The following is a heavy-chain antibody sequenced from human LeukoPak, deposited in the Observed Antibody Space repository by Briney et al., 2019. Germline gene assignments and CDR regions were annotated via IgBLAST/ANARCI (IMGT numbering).Heavy chain of an antibody. V-gene: IGHV3-21*01. J-gene: IGHJ4*02. Sequence: PGGSLRLSCVASGFTFSSYTMNWVRQAPGKGLEWVSSISTSSTYRYYADSVKGRFTISRDNAKNSLYLQMSSLSAEDTAVYYCARQCGLGSFAFDYWGQGTLVTVPS. D-gene: IGHD3-10*01. CDR1: GFTFSSYT. CDR2: ISTSSTYR. CDR3: ARQCGLGSFAFDY.